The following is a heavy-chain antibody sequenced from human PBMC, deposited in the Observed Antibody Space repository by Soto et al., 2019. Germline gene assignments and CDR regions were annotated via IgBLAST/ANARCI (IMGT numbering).Heavy chain of an antibody. J-gene: IGHJ6*01. Sequence: SETLSLTCTVSGGSISSGGYYWSWIRQHPGKGLEWIGYIYYSGSTYYNPSLKSRVTISVDTSKNQFSLKPSSVTAADTAVYYCAREYYYGSGANYGMDVWGQGTTVTVSS. CDR2: IYYSGST. D-gene: IGHD3-10*01. CDR1: GGSISSGGYY. V-gene: IGHV4-31*03. CDR3: AREYYYGSGANYGMDV.